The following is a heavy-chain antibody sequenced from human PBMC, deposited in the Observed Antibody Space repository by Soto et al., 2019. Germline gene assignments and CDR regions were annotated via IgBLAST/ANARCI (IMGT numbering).Heavy chain of an antibody. CDR1: GFTFSLYW. Sequence: EVQLVESGGGWVQPGGSLRVSCAASGFTFSLYWMTWVRQAPGKGLEWVANIKEDGSKKYYVVSVRGRFTISRDNAKNSLYLQMNSLRAEDTAVYYCAKGWAGDMVAVDYWGQGTLVTVSS. V-gene: IGHV3-7*01. J-gene: IGHJ4*02. D-gene: IGHD2-15*01. CDR2: IKEDGSKK. CDR3: AKGWAGDMVAVDY.